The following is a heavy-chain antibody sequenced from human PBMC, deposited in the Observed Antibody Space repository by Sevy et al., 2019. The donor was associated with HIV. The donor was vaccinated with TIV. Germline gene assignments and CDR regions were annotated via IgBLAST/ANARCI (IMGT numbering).Heavy chain of an antibody. CDR2: IWYDGTNK. D-gene: IGHD3-10*01. CDR3: ASGAYYYATRSQYFDY. CDR1: GFTFSSYG. V-gene: IGHV3-33*01. J-gene: IGHJ4*02. Sequence: GGSLRLSCAASGFTFSSYGMHWVRHAPGKGLELVALIWYDGTNKYYADSVKGRLTISRANSKNTLYLQMNSLRAEDTAVYYCASGAYYYATRSQYFDYWGQGTLVTVS.